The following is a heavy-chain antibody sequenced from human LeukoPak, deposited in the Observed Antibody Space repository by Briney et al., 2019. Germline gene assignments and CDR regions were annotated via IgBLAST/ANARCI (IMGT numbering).Heavy chain of an antibody. D-gene: IGHD2-15*01. J-gene: IGHJ5*02. V-gene: IGHV1-2*02. Sequence: ASVKVSCKGAGYTFTRYYMHLVRQAPGEGLEWMGWINPNSCGTDYAQKFQGRVTMTRDTSTSTAYMELSSLRSDDTAVYYCARGRSCSDGNCYANHFDPWGQGTLVTVSS. CDR3: ARGRSCSDGNCYANHFDP. CDR1: GYTFTRYY. CDR2: INPNSCGT.